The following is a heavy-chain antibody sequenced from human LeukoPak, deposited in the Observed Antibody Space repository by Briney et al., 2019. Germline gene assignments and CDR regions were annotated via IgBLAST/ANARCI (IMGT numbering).Heavy chain of an antibody. D-gene: IGHD6-19*01. CDR2: IYHSGST. CDR1: GGSISSGGYY. CDR3: ARGSVAGDFDY. Sequence: KTSETLSLTCTVSGGSISSGGYYWSWIRQPPGKGLEWIGYIYHSGSTYYNPSLKSRVTISVDRSKNQFSLKLSSVTAADTAVYYCARGSVAGDFDYWGQGTLVTVSS. V-gene: IGHV4-30-2*01. J-gene: IGHJ4*02.